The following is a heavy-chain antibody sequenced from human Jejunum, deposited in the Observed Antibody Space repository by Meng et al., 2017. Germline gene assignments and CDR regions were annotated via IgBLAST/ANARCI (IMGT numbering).Heavy chain of an antibody. Sequence: QVQLVQSGGEVKKPGASVKVSCKASGYPFTGDGISWVRQAPGQGLEWMGWISGLSGGTKYSQRFQGRVTMTTDTSTSTVYMELRSLRSDDTAVYYCARGGGSTAYFDYWGQGTLVTVSS. CDR3: ARGGGSTAYFDY. CDR1: GYPFTGDG. J-gene: IGHJ4*02. CDR2: ISGLSGGT. D-gene: IGHD3-16*01. V-gene: IGHV1-18*01.